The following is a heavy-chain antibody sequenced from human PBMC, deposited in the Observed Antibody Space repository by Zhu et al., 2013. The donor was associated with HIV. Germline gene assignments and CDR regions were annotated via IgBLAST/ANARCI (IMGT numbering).Heavy chain of an antibody. CDR2: INTNSGGT. J-gene: IGHJ4*02. D-gene: IGHD4-17*01. V-gene: IGHV1-2*02. CDR1: GQTFTGYY. CDR3: ARVETTVTTSI. Sequence: QVQLVQSGAEVKKPGSSVKVSCKASGQTFTGYYMHWVRQAPGQGLEWIGWINTNSGGTNYAQKFQGRVTMTRDTSISTAYMELSRLRSDDTAVYYCARVETTVTTSIWGQGTLVTVSS.